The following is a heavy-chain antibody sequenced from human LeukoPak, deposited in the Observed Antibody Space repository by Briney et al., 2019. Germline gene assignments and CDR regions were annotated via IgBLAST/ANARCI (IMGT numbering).Heavy chain of an antibody. D-gene: IGHD3-10*01. CDR2: IIPIFGTA. J-gene: IGHJ3*02. V-gene: IGHV1-69*13. CDR1: GGTFSSYA. Sequence: SVKVSCKASGGTFSSYAISWVRQAPGQGLEWMGGIIPIFGTANYAQKFQGRVTITADESTSIAYMELSSLRSEDTAVYYCARDAWFGEPPRDAFDIWGQGTMVTVSS. CDR3: ARDAWFGEPPRDAFDI.